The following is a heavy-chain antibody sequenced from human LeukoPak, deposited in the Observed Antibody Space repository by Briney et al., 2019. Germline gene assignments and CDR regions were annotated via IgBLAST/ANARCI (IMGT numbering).Heavy chain of an antibody. D-gene: IGHD7-27*01. J-gene: IGHJ4*02. Sequence: PSEPLSLTCTVSGGSISCGDYYWNWIRQHPVEGLEWIGYIYYSGTTPYNPSRKSRVIISLDTSRNQFSLKLSSVTAADTAVYYCARDPRGGNWVFDYWGQGTLVTVSS. CDR1: GGSISCGDYY. CDR2: IYYSGTT. V-gene: IGHV4-31*03. CDR3: ARDPRGGNWVFDY.